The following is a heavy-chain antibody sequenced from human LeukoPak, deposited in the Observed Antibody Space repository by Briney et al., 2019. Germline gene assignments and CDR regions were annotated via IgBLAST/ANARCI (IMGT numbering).Heavy chain of an antibody. CDR1: GGSISSSSAY. Sequence: SETLSLTCTVSGGSISSSSAYWGWIRQPPGKGLEWIGSIYYSKSTYYNPSLKSRVTVSADTSKNQFSLTLGSVSATDTAVYYCVSPRGFSYGYFDYWGQGTLVTVSS. V-gene: IGHV4-39*01. J-gene: IGHJ4*02. D-gene: IGHD5-18*01. CDR2: IYYSKST. CDR3: VSPRGFSYGYFDY.